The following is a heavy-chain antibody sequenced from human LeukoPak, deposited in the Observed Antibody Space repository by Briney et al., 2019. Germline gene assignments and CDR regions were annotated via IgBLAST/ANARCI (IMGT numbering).Heavy chain of an antibody. J-gene: IGHJ6*03. CDR3: ARGGNDYLPSANYMDV. D-gene: IGHD4-11*01. CDR1: GGTFSSYA. Sequence: ASVKVSCKASGGTFSSYAISWVRQAPGQGLEWMGGIIPIFGTAKNAQKFQGRVTITADESTSTAYMELSSLRSEDTAVYYCARGGNDYLPSANYMDVWGKGTTVTVSS. CDR2: IIPIFGTA. V-gene: IGHV1-69*13.